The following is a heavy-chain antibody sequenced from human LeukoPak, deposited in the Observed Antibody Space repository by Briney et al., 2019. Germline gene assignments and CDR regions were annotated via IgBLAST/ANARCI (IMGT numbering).Heavy chain of an antibody. V-gene: IGHV1-18*01. CDR2: ISAYNGNT. Sequence: GASVKVSCKASGYTFTSYGISWVRQAPGQGLEWMGWISAYNGNTNYAQKLQGRVTMTTDTSTSTAYMELRSLRSDDTAVYYCARVSGGAYYDFWSGYAAPKTLFDPWGQGTLVTVSS. J-gene: IGHJ5*02. CDR1: GYTFTSYG. D-gene: IGHD3-3*01. CDR3: ARVSGGAYYDFWSGYAAPKTLFDP.